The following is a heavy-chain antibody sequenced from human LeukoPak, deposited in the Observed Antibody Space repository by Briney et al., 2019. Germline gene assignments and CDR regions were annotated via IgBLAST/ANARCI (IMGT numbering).Heavy chain of an antibody. V-gene: IGHV4-39*01. CDR2: IYYSGST. D-gene: IGHD3-22*01. CDR3: ARLYYYVSSGYTFDY. CDR1: GGSISSSSYY. J-gene: IGHJ4*02. Sequence: SETLSLTCTVSGGSISSSSYYWGWIRQPPGKGLEWIGSIYYSGSTYYNPSLKSRVAISVDTSKNRFSLKLSSVTAADTAVYYCARLYYYVSSGYTFDYWGQGTLVTVSS.